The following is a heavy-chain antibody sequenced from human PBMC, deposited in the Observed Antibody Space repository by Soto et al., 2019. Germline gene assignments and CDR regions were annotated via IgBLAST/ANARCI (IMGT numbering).Heavy chain of an antibody. V-gene: IGHV1-3*01. CDR2: ILCLNDRK. CDR3: ARGRRTCTEKTCYSGFDF. CDR1: GYTFSDYG. Sequence: QVHLVQSGAEVKTPGASVTISCKASGYTFSDYGIHWIRQAPGQRPEWLGWILCLNDRKEYSQKFQGRISLTRDTSASPAYMGLSRLRSEDTAVYYCARGRRTCTEKTCYSGFDFWGQGSLVSVSS. D-gene: IGHD2-21*01. J-gene: IGHJ4*02.